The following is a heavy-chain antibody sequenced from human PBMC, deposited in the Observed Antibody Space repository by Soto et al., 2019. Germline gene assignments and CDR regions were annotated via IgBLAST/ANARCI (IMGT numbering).Heavy chain of an antibody. Sequence: EVQLVESGGGLVQPGGSLRLSCEASGFNFSSYDMHWVRQATGKGLEWVSVIGTAGDTFYTGSVKGRFTISRENGKNSLYVQMNSLRAGDTAVYYCARAGQGASCSGGSCYLVASYIWGQGTMVTVSS. V-gene: IGHV3-13*01. CDR3: ARAGQGASCSGGSCYLVASYI. D-gene: IGHD2-15*01. CDR1: GFNFSSYD. J-gene: IGHJ3*02. CDR2: IGTAGDT.